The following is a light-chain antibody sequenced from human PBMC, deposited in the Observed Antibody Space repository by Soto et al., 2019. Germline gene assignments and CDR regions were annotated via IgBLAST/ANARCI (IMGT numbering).Light chain of an antibody. CDR2: GAS. V-gene: IGKV3-20*01. Sequence: EIVMTQSPATLSVSPGERATLSCRASQSVSSNLAWYQQKPGQAPRLLISGASSRATGIPDRFSGSGSGTDFTLTINRLEPEDFAVYYCQQYGNSPRITFGPGTKVDIK. CDR3: QQYGNSPRIT. J-gene: IGKJ3*01. CDR1: QSVSSN.